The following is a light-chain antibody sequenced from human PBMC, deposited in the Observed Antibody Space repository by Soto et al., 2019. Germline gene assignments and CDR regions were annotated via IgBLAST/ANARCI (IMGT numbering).Light chain of an antibody. Sequence: EVVMTQSPATLSVSPGERATLSCRASQSVSYNLAWYQQRPGQAPRLLIYGASTRATGIPARFSGSGSGTEFTLTISSLQSEDVAVYYCQQYNKWPPLTFGGGTRVDIK. CDR1: QSVSYN. CDR2: GAS. V-gene: IGKV3-15*01. J-gene: IGKJ4*01. CDR3: QQYNKWPPLT.